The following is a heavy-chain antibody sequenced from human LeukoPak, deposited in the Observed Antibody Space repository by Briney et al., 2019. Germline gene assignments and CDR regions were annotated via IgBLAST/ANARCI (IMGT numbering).Heavy chain of an antibody. CDR2: IHHSGST. Sequence: PSETLSLTCAVSGYSISSGYFWGWIRQPPGKGLEWIGSIHHSGSTYYNPSLKSRVTISVDTSKNQFSLKLSSVTAADTAVYYCAREYGYSYGYGDYWGQGTLDTVSS. D-gene: IGHD5-18*01. V-gene: IGHV4-38-2*02. CDR3: AREYGYSYGYGDY. CDR1: GYSISSGYF. J-gene: IGHJ4*02.